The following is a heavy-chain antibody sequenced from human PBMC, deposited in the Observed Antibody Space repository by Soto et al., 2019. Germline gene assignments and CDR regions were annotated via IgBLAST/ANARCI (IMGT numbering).Heavy chain of an antibody. D-gene: IGHD2-15*01. CDR1: GFTFSSYG. CDR2: IWYDGSNK. CDR3: AREQEACSGGRCYPRAFDY. Sequence: QVQLVESGGGVVQPGRSLRLSCAASGFTFSSYGMHWVRQAPGKGLEWVAVIWYDGSNKYYADSVKGRFTISRDNSKTTLYLQMNSLRAEDTAVYYCAREQEACSGGRCYPRAFDYWGQGTLVTVSS. V-gene: IGHV3-33*01. J-gene: IGHJ4*02.